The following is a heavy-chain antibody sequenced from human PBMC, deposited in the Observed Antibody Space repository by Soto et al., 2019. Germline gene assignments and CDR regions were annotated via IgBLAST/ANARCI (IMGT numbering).Heavy chain of an antibody. CDR1: GFTFSSYA. CDR2: ISGSGGST. CDR3: AKENIVVVPAAFYYYYYGMDV. Sequence: AGSLRLSCAASGFTFSSYAMSWVRQAPGKGLEWVSAISGSGGSTYYADSVKGRFTISRDNSKNTLYLQMNSLRAEDTAVYYCAKENIVVVPAAFYYYYYGMDVWGQGTTVTVSS. V-gene: IGHV3-23*01. D-gene: IGHD2-2*01. J-gene: IGHJ6*02.